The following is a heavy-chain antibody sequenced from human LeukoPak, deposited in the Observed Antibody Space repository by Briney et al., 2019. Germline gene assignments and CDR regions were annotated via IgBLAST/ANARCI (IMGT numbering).Heavy chain of an antibody. J-gene: IGHJ4*02. Sequence: PGGSLRLSCAASGFTFSSYWMHWVRQAPGKGLVWVSRINSDGSSTSYADSVKGRFTISRDNAKNTVSLQLNSLKVEDTALYYCAKGRFTQSIFDGWGQGTLVTVSS. CDR1: GFTFSSYW. CDR2: INSDGSST. D-gene: IGHD3-10*01. CDR3: AKGRFTQSIFDG. V-gene: IGHV3-74*01.